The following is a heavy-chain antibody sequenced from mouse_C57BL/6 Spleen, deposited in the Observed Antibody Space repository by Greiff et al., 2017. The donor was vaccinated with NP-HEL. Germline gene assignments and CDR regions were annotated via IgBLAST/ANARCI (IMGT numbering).Heavy chain of an antibody. J-gene: IGHJ1*03. V-gene: IGHV3-1*01. Sequence: EVKVVESGPGMVKPSQSLSLTCTVTGYSITSGYDWHWIRHFPGNKLEWMGYISYSGSTNYNPSLKSRISITHDTSKNHFFLKLNSVTTEDTATYYCARRPSSLPYYWYFDVWGTGTTVTVSS. CDR1: GYSITSGYD. CDR3: ARRPSSLPYYWYFDV. D-gene: IGHD6-5*01. CDR2: ISYSGST.